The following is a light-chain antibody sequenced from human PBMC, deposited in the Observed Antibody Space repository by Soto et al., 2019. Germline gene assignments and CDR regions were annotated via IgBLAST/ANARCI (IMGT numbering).Light chain of an antibody. Sequence: DIVMTQSPDSLAVSLGERATINCKSSQSVLCSSNNKNYLAWYQQRPGQPPKLLIYWASTRESRVPDRFSGAGSGTDFTLTITSLQAEDVAVYYCQQYESTPPTFGQGTKLEIK. CDR2: WAS. CDR1: QSVLCSSNNKNY. J-gene: IGKJ2*01. CDR3: QQYESTPPT. V-gene: IGKV4-1*01.